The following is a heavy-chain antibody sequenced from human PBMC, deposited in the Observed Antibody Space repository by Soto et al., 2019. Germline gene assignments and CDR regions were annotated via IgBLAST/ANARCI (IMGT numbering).Heavy chain of an antibody. V-gene: IGHV4-38-2*01. CDR1: GYSISSGYY. CDR3: ARGRGFYDSSGYYYGDAFDI. D-gene: IGHD3-22*01. Sequence: SETLSLTCAVSGYSISSGYYWGWIRQPPGKGLEWVGSIYHSGSTYYNPSLKSRVTISVDTSKNQFSLKLSSVTAADTAVYYCARGRGFYDSSGYYYGDAFDIWGQGTMVTVSS. J-gene: IGHJ3*02. CDR2: IYHSGST.